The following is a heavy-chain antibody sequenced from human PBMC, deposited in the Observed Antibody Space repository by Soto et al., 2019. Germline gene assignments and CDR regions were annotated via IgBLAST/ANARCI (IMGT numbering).Heavy chain of an antibody. CDR1: GFTFSDYY. CDR3: ASTPVTGTHNDY. J-gene: IGHJ4*02. CDR2: ISSSGSTI. D-gene: IGHD1-20*01. Sequence: PGGSLRLSCAASGFTFSDYYMSWIRQAPGKGLEWVSYISSSGSTIYYADSVKGRFTISRDNAKNSLYLQMNSLRAEDTAVYYCASTPVTGTHNDYWGQGTLVTVSS. V-gene: IGHV3-11*01.